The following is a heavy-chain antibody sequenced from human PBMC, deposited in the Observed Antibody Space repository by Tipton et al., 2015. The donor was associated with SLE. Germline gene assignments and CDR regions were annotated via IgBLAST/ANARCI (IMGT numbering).Heavy chain of an antibody. CDR1: GGSISSGIFY. CDR2: ISTSGST. Sequence: LRLSCTVSGGSISSGIFYWSWIRQPAGKGPEWIGHISTSGSTNYNPSLKSRVTISVDTSKNQFSLKLSSVTAADTAVYYCARDYYYYGMDVWGQGTMVTVSS. CDR3: ARDYYYYGMDV. V-gene: IGHV4-61*09. J-gene: IGHJ6*02.